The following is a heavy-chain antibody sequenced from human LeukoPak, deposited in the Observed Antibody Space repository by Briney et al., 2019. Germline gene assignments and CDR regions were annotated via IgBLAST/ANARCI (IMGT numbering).Heavy chain of an antibody. V-gene: IGHV3-66*01. J-gene: IGHJ6*03. CDR1: GFTVSSNY. D-gene: IGHD2-2*03. CDR2: IYSGGST. Sequence: GGSLRLSCAASGFTVSSNYMSWVRQAPGKGLEWVSVIYSGGSTYYADSVKGRFTISRDNSKNTLYLQMNSLRAEDTAVYYCARDGDCSSTSCSGGGYYYYYYYMDVWGKGTTVTVSS. CDR3: ARDGDCSSTSCSGGGYYYYYYYMDV.